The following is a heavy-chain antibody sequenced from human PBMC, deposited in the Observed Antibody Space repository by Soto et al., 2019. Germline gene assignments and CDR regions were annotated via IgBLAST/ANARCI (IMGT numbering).Heavy chain of an antibody. CDR1: GEPAGRGGYY. V-gene: IGHV4-31*03. J-gene: IGHJ3*02. CDR3: ARGAADYGDAFDI. Sequence: SLTGTLSGEPAGRGGYYWCWIRQHPGKGLEWSGYIYWSGNTYFNPSLKSRVSISLGTSSNQFSLNLTYVTAADTAVYYCARGAADYGDAFDIWGQGTTVTVSS. CDR2: IYWSGNT. D-gene: IGHD4-17*01.